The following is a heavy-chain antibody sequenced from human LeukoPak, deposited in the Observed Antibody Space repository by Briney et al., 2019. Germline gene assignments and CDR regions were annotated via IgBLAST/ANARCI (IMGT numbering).Heavy chain of an antibody. J-gene: IGHJ5*02. D-gene: IGHD3-22*01. CDR3: ARHQARRYYYDSSGSYNWFDP. Sequence: PSETLSLTCTVSGGSIRNSNYYWGWIRQPPGKGLEWIRSVFYDGSSDYNPSLKSRVTISVDTSKNQFSLKLSSVTAADTAVYYCARHQARRYYYDSSGSYNWFDPWGQGTLVTVSS. CDR2: VFYDGSS. CDR1: GGSIRNSNYY. V-gene: IGHV4-39*01.